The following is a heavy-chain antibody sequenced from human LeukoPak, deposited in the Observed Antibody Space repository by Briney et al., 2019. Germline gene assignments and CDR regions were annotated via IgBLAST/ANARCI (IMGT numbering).Heavy chain of an antibody. D-gene: IGHD3-10*01. V-gene: IGHV3-30*18. CDR3: AKDRVTYYYGSGSSFDY. CDR1: GFTFSSYG. CDR2: ISYDGSNK. J-gene: IGHJ4*02. Sequence: GGSLRLSCAASGFTFSSYGMHWVRQAPGKGLEWVAVISYDGSNKYYADSVKGRFTISRDNSKNTLYLQMNSLRAEDTAVYYCAKDRVTYYYGSGSSFDYWGQGTLVTVSS.